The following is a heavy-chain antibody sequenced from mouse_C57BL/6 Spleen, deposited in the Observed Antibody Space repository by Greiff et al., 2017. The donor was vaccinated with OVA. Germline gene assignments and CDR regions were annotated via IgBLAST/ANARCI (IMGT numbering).Heavy chain of an antibody. J-gene: IGHJ3*01. CDR3: ASYCGSSFWFAY. CDR1: GYTFTDYY. D-gene: IGHD1-1*01. Sequence: EVQLQQSGPELVKPGASVKISCKASGYTFTDYYMNWVKQSPGQSLEWIGDINPNNGGTSYNQKFKGKATLTVDKSSSTAYMEPRSLTSEDSAVYYCASYCGSSFWFAYWGQGTLVTVSA. V-gene: IGHV1-26*01. CDR2: INPNNGGT.